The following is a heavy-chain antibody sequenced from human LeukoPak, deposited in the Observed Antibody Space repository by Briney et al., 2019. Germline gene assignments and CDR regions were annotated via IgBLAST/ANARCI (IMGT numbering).Heavy chain of an antibody. V-gene: IGHV3-30*04. Sequence: GGSLRLSCAASGFTFSSYAMHWVRQAPGKGLEWVAVISYDGSNKYYADSVKGRFTISRDNSKNTLYLQMNSLRAEDTAVYYCARDYYGSGPGPRGYYYYGMDVWGQGTTVTVSS. CDR2: ISYDGSNK. D-gene: IGHD3-10*01. CDR3: ARDYYGSGPGPRGYYYYGMDV. CDR1: GFTFSSYA. J-gene: IGHJ6*02.